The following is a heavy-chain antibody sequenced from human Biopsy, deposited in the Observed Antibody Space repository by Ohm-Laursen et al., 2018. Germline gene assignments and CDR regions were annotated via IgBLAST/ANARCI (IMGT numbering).Heavy chain of an antibody. V-gene: IGHV4-59*12. CDR1: GDSISSYY. CDR2: IYFTGRT. CDR3: ASAGYNPDWNFDL. J-gene: IGHJ2*01. Sequence: SETLSLTCTVSGDSISSYYWSWIRQPPGEALEWIGYIYFTGRTSYNPSLKSRVTMSVNTSKKQFSRGLSSVTAADTAVYYCASAGYNPDWNFDLWGRGTRVTVSS. D-gene: IGHD5-24*01.